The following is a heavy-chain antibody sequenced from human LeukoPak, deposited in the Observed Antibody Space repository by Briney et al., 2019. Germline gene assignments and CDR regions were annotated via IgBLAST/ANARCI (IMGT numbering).Heavy chain of an antibody. Sequence: GGSLRLSCAASGFTFSSDSMNWVRQAPGKGLEWVSSISSSSSYIYYADSVKGRFTISRDNAKNSLYLQMNSLRAEDTAVYYCARDRGSVLRFLEWLLGPDYWGQGTLVTVSS. CDR2: ISSSSSYI. J-gene: IGHJ4*02. D-gene: IGHD3-3*01. CDR1: GFTFSSDS. CDR3: ARDRGSVLRFLEWLLGPDY. V-gene: IGHV3-21*01.